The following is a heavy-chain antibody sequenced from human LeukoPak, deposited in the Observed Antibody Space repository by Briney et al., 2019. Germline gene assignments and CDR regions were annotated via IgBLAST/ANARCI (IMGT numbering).Heavy chain of an antibody. CDR1: GGTFSSYA. V-gene: IGHV1-69*13. CDR2: IIPIFGTA. D-gene: IGHD2-8*01. Sequence: SVKVSCKASGGTFSSYAISWVRQAPGQGLGWMGGIIPIFGTANYAQKFQGRVTITADESTSTAYMELSSLRSEDTAVYYCARSYCTNGVCYNYFDYWGQGTLVTVSS. CDR3: ARSYCTNGVCYNYFDY. J-gene: IGHJ4*02.